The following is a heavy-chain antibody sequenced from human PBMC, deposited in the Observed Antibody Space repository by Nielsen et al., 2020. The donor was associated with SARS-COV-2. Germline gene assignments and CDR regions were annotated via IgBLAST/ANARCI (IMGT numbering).Heavy chain of an antibody. Sequence: SVKVSCKASGGTLNTYAISWVRQAPGLGLEWMGGILPIFGTSNYAQKFQGRVAITADESRNTVYMELTSLRSEDTAVYYCASNVWGDGYNYHFDYWGQGTLVTVSS. J-gene: IGHJ4*02. CDR1: GGTLNTYA. CDR2: ILPIFGTS. V-gene: IGHV1-69*13. CDR3: ASNVWGDGYNYHFDY. D-gene: IGHD5-24*01.